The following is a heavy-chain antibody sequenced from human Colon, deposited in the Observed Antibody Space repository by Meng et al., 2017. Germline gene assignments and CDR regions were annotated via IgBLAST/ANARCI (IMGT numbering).Heavy chain of an antibody. J-gene: IGHJ4*02. CDR2: IKSKADGGTA. CDR3: GGNNYGYDY. V-gene: IGHV3-15*02. CDR1: GFTFSNAW. Sequence: GRLVGAGGALVKPGGSLRLSCAASGFTFSNAWMSWVRQAPGKGLEWVGRIKSKADGGTADYAAPVNGRFSISRDDSKNTLYLQMNSLKTEDTAVYYCGGNNYGYDYWGQGTLVTVSS. D-gene: IGHD5-18*01.